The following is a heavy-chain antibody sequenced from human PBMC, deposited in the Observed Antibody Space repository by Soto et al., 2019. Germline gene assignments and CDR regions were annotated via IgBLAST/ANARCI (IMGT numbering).Heavy chain of an antibody. Sequence: PSTTLSLTCTGSGRSGSGMNCYWTLSRAPPGKGLEWIGYFYYTGSTNYNPSLNSRVTISIDASKNQFSLRLSSVTAADTAVYYCARSMYYSDGSNYSPFECWGQGTLVTVS. V-gene: IGHV4-61*01. CDR3: ARSMYYSDGSNYSPFEC. D-gene: IGHD3-22*01. CDR2: FYYTGST. J-gene: IGHJ4*02. CDR1: GRSGSGMNCY.